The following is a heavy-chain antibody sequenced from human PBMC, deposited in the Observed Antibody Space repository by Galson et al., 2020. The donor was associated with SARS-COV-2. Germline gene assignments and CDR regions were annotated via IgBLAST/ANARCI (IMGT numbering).Heavy chain of an antibody. Sequence: ASETLSLTCTVSGGSISSGGYYWSWIRQHPGKGLEWIGYIYYSGSTYYNPSLKSRVTISVDTSKNQFSLKLSSVTAADTAVYYCARGGGEAELPFDSWGQGTLVTVSS. CDR1: GGSISSGGYY. CDR2: IYYSGST. V-gene: IGHV4-31*03. J-gene: IGHJ5*01. D-gene: IGHD1-26*01. CDR3: ARGGGEAELPFDS.